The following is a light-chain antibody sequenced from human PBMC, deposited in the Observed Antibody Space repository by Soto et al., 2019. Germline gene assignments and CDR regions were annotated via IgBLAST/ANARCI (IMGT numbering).Light chain of an antibody. CDR2: GAS. J-gene: IGKJ1*01. CDR1: QTISSN. CDR3: QQYNEWPLWT. V-gene: IGKV3-15*01. Sequence: EIVMTQSPATLSVSPGERATLSCRASQTISSNLAWYQQKPGQAPRLLIYGASTRATGIPARFSGSGPGTEFTLTISSLQSEDLAVYYCQQYNEWPLWTFGQGTKVDIK.